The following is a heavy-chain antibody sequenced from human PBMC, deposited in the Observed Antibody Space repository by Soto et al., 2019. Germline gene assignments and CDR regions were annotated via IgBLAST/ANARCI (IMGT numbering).Heavy chain of an antibody. Sequence: QVQLQESGPGLVKPSQTLSLTCTVSGGSISSGGYYWSWIRQHPGKGLEWIGYIYYSGSTYYNPSLKSRVTISVDTSKNQFSLKLSSVTAADTAVYYCARDRDGGNIGGAWFDPWGQGTLVTVSS. J-gene: IGHJ5*02. CDR2: IYYSGST. V-gene: IGHV4-31*03. D-gene: IGHD2-15*01. CDR1: GGSISSGGYY. CDR3: ARDRDGGNIGGAWFDP.